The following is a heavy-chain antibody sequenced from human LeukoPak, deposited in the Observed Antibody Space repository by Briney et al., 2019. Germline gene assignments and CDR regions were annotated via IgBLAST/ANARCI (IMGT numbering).Heavy chain of an antibody. D-gene: IGHD4/OR15-4a*01. CDR3: AKVSLNMVNDAFDI. V-gene: IGHV3-53*01. Sequence: PGGSLRLSCAASGFTVSSNYMSWVRQAPGKGLEWVSIIYSGGSTFYADSVKGRFTISRDNSKNTLYLQMNSLRAEDTAVYYCAKVSLNMVNDAFDIWGQGTMVSVSS. J-gene: IGHJ3*02. CDR2: IYSGGST. CDR1: GFTVSSNY.